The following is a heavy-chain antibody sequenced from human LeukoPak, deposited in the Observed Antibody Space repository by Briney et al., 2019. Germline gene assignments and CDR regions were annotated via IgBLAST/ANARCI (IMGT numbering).Heavy chain of an antibody. J-gene: IGHJ4*02. CDR2: ISSGSGTT. CDR1: GFTFSSYS. Sequence: GGSLRLSCAASGFTFSSYSMNWVRQAPGKGLECVSYISSGSGTTYYADSVKGRFTISRDNAKNSLYLEMNSLRAEDTAVYYCARGCNYGYSHWGQGTLVTVSS. D-gene: IGHD3-10*01. CDR3: ARGCNYGYSH. V-gene: IGHV3-48*01.